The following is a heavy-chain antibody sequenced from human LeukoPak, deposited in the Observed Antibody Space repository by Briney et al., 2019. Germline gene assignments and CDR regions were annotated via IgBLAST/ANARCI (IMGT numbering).Heavy chain of an antibody. CDR3: ARQIDDYFDSSDYTSPPGY. Sequence: GASVKVSCKASGYTFTSYDINWVRQATGQGLEWMGWTNTNSGNTGYAQKFQGRVTMTRNTSISTAYMELSSLRSEDTAVYYCARQIDDYFDSSDYTSPPGYWGQGTLVTVSS. V-gene: IGHV1-8*01. D-gene: IGHD3-22*01. CDR2: TNTNSGNT. CDR1: GYTFTSYD. J-gene: IGHJ4*02.